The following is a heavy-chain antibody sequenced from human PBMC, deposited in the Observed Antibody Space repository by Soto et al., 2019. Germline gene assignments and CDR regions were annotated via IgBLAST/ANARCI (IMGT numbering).Heavy chain of an antibody. J-gene: IGHJ4*02. Sequence: ASVKVSCKASGYTFTSYGISWVRQAPGQGLEWMGWISAYNGNTNYAQKLQGRVTMTTDTSTSTAYMELRGLRSDDTAVDYCARVGAYSNLIGTAYWGQGTLVTVSS. CDR1: GYTFTSYG. V-gene: IGHV1-18*01. CDR2: ISAYNGNT. CDR3: ARVGAYSNLIGTAY. D-gene: IGHD4-4*01.